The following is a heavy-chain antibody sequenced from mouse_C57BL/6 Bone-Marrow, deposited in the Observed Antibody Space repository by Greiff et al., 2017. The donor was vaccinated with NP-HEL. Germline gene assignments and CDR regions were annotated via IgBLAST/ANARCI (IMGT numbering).Heavy chain of an antibody. Sequence: QVQLQQSGPELVKPGASVKISCKASGYAFSSSWMNWVKQRPGKGLEWIGRIYPGDGDTNYNGTFKGKATLTADKSSSTAYMQLSSLTSEDSAVYFCARSYYGNYELMDYWGQGTSVTVSS. CDR2: IYPGDGDT. CDR3: ARSYYGNYELMDY. D-gene: IGHD2-1*01. V-gene: IGHV1-82*01. J-gene: IGHJ4*01. CDR1: GYAFSSSW.